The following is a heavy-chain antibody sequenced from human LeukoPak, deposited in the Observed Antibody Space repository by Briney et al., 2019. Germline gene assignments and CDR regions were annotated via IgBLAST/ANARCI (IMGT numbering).Heavy chain of an antibody. CDR1: GGSISSGDYY. D-gene: IGHD3-16*02. CDR2: IYYSGST. V-gene: IGHV4-30-4*01. Sequence: SETLSLTCTVSGGSISSGDYYWSWIRQPPGKGLEWIGYIYYSGSTYYNPTLKSRVTISVDTSKNQFSLKLSSVTAADTAVYYCARAVSEDYVWGSYRYFDYWGQGTLVTVSS. J-gene: IGHJ4*02. CDR3: ARAVSEDYVWGSYRYFDY.